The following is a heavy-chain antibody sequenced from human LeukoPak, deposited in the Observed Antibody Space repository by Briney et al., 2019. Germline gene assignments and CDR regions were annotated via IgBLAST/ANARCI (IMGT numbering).Heavy chain of an antibody. D-gene: IGHD2-2*01. J-gene: IGHJ4*02. V-gene: IGHV3-21*01. Sequence: GGSLRLSCAASGFTFSSYSMDWVRQAPGKGLEWVSSISSSSSYIYYADSVKGRFTISRDNAKNSLYLQMNSLRAEDTAVYYCASTYCSSTSCYEIYFDYWGQGTPVTVSS. CDR2: ISSSSSYI. CDR1: GFTFSSYS. CDR3: ASTYCSSTSCYEIYFDY.